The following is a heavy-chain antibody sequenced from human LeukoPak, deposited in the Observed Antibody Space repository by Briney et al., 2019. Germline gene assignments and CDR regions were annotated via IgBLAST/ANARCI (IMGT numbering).Heavy chain of an antibody. CDR1: GFTFSSYN. CDR2: ITSDSRYM. CDR3: ARDWGGSGSYFYFDY. J-gene: IGHJ4*02. D-gene: IGHD3-10*01. Sequence: GGSLRLSCAASGFTFSSYNMNWVRQAPGKGLEWVSSITSDSRYMYYADSVKGRFTISRDNAKNSLYLQMNSLRAEDTALYYCARDWGGSGSYFYFDYWGQGTLVTVSS. V-gene: IGHV3-21*04.